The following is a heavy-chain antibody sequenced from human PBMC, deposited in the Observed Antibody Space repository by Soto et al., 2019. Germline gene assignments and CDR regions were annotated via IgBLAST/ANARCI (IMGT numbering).Heavy chain of an antibody. J-gene: IGHJ6*03. CDR3: XXXXXXYYMDV. CDR1: GFTFSSYA. CDR2: IXGRGGST. Sequence: XVQLLESGGGLVQPGGSLRLSCAASGFTFSSYAMSWVRQAPGKGLEGVSAIXGRGGSTYYADXVKGRXXIXRXNAXXXXXXXXXXXXXXXXXXXXXXXXXXXYYMDVWGKGTTVTVSS. V-gene: IGHV3-23*01.